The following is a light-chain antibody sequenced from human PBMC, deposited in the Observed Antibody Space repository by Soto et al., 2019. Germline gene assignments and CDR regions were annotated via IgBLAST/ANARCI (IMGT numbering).Light chain of an antibody. CDR1: QGISSW. CDR2: AAS. V-gene: IGKV1-12*01. Sequence: DIQMTQSPSSVSASVGDRVTITCRASQGISSWLAWYQQKPGKAPKLLIYAASSLQSGVPSRFSGSGSGTDFXLXIXXXXXEDFATYYCQQANSFPFTFGPGTKVDIK. J-gene: IGKJ3*01. CDR3: QQANSFPFT.